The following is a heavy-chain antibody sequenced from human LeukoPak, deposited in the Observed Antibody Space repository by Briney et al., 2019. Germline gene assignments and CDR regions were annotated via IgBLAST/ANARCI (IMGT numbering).Heavy chain of an antibody. CDR1: GFTFSSYG. Sequence: GGSLRLSCAASGFTFSSYGMHWVRQAPGKGLEWVAVISYDGSNKYYADSVKGRFTISRDNSKNTLYLQMNSLRAEDTAVYYCAREADTGSYPAPFDCWGQGTLVTVSS. CDR2: ISYDGSNK. J-gene: IGHJ4*02. D-gene: IGHD1-26*01. V-gene: IGHV3-30*03. CDR3: AREADTGSYPAPFDC.